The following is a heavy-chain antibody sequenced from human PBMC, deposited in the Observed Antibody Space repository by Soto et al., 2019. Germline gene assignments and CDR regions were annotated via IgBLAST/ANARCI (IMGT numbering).Heavy chain of an antibody. Sequence: SETLSLTYAVYGGSFSGYYWSWIRQPPGKGLEWIGEINHSGSTNYNPSLKSRVTISVDTSKNQFSLKLSSVTAADTAVYYCARGPGWFGELHGRGYYYYYGMDVWGQGTTVTVSS. D-gene: IGHD3-10*01. CDR3: ARGPGWFGELHGRGYYYYYGMDV. CDR2: INHSGST. CDR1: GGSFSGYY. J-gene: IGHJ6*02. V-gene: IGHV4-34*01.